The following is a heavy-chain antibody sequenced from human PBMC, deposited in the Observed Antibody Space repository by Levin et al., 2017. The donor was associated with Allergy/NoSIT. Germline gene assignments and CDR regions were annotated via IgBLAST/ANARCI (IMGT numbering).Heavy chain of an antibody. V-gene: IGHV4-30-2*01. CDR1: GGSISSGGYS. D-gene: IGHD5-18*01. J-gene: IGHJ4*02. Sequence: SEPLSLTCAVSGGSISSGGYSWSWIRQPPGTGLEWIGNIYLSGSTNDNPSLKSRVTMSVDRSKYQFSLKLSYVTAADTAVYYCARVTGYSYGYYCDYWGPGTLVTVST. CDR3: ARVTGYSYGYYCDY. CDR2: IYLSGST.